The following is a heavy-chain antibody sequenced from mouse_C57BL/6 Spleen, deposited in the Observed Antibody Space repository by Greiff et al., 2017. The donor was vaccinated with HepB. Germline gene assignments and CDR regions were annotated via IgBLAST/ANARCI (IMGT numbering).Heavy chain of an antibody. Sequence: VQVVESGAELVRPGASVKLSCKASGYTFTDYYINWVKQRPGQGLEWIARIYPGSGNTYYNEKFKGKATLTAEKSSSTAYMQLSSLTSGDSAVYFGARVHDYYYLFAYWGQGTLVTVSA. J-gene: IGHJ3*01. D-gene: IGHD1-1*01. CDR2: IYPGSGNT. V-gene: IGHV1-76*01. CDR1: GYTFTDYY. CDR3: ARVHDYYYLFAY.